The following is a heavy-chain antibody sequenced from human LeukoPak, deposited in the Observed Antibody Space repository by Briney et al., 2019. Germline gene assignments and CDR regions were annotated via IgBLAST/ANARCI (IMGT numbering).Heavy chain of an antibody. CDR1: GFTVSSNY. CDR2: IYSGGST. D-gene: IGHD6-19*01. V-gene: IGHV3-53*01. J-gene: IGHJ4*02. Sequence: GGSLRLSCAASGFTVSSNYMSWVRQAPGKGLEWVSVIYSGGSTYYADSVKGRFTISRDNSKNTLYLQMNSLRAEDTAVYYCARDAVAGTFVDYRGQGTLVTVSS. CDR3: ARDAVAGTFVDY.